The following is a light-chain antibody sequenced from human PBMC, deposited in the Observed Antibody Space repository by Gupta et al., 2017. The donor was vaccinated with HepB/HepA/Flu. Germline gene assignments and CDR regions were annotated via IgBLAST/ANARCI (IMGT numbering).Light chain of an antibody. CDR2: RDS. Sequence: SYELTQPLSVSVALGQTARITCGGNNIGHKNVHWFQQKPGQAPVLVSYRDSNRPSGIPERFSGSNSGNTATLTISGAQAGDEADYYCQVWDSNTEVFGAGTKVTVL. J-gene: IGLJ1*01. V-gene: IGLV3-9*01. CDR3: QVWDSNTEV. CDR1: NIGHKN.